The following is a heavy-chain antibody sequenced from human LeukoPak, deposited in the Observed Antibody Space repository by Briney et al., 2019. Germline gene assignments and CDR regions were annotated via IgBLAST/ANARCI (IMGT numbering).Heavy chain of an antibody. Sequence: GGSLRLSCAASGFTFSSYALSWVRQAPGKGLEWVSTITAGGGGTYYADSVKGRFTISRDNSKNTLYLQMNSLRAEDTAVYYCAKDKWQWLRLPDYWGQGTLVTVSS. V-gene: IGHV3-23*01. D-gene: IGHD5-12*01. CDR3: AKDKWQWLRLPDY. CDR1: GFTFSSYA. J-gene: IGHJ4*02. CDR2: ITAGGGGT.